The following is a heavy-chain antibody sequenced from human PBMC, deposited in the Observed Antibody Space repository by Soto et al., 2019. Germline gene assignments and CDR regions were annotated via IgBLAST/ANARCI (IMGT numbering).Heavy chain of an antibody. V-gene: IGHV3-9*01. J-gene: IGHJ4*02. Sequence: GGSLRLSCVVSGISFDDYAMHWVRQVPGKGLEWVSGINWDSGDIGYADSVKGRFTISRDNAKHSLYLQMNSLKTEDTALYYCAKDTAPGFYDANGHLDYWGQGTPVTVSS. CDR1: GISFDDYA. CDR3: AKDTAPGFYDANGHLDY. D-gene: IGHD2-8*01. CDR2: INWDSGDI.